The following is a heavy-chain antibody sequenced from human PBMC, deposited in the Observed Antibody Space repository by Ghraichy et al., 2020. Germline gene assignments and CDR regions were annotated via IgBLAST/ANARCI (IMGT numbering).Heavy chain of an antibody. Sequence: SETLSLTCTVSGGSISSSSYYWGWIRQPPGKGLEWIGSIYYSGSTYYNPSLKSRVTISVDTSKNQFSLKLSSVTAADTAVYYCARHYDFWSGPGPDFDYWGQGTLVTVSS. CDR2: IYYSGST. V-gene: IGHV4-39*01. CDR1: GGSISSSSYY. J-gene: IGHJ4*02. CDR3: ARHYDFWSGPGPDFDY. D-gene: IGHD3-3*01.